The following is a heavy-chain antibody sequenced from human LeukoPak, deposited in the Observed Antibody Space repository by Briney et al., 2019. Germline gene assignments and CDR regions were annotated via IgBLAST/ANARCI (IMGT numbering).Heavy chain of an antibody. J-gene: IGHJ4*02. CDR1: GFTFSSYA. V-gene: IGHV3-23*01. D-gene: IGHD2-21*02. Sequence: GGSLRLSCAASGFTFSSYAMSWVRQAPGKGLKWVSAISGSGGSTYYADSVKGRFTISRDNSKNTLYLQMNSLRAEDTAVYYCAKAYCGGDCSPHAGDYWGQGTLVTVSS. CDR3: AKAYCGGDCSPHAGDY. CDR2: ISGSGGST.